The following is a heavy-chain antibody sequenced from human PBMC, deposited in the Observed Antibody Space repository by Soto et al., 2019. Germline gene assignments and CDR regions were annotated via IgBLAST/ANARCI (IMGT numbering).Heavy chain of an antibody. J-gene: IGHJ4*02. CDR3: ARGELGYYYDSSGYYLAY. V-gene: IGHV1-46*01. D-gene: IGHD3-22*01. CDR1: VYTFTSYY. CDR2: INPSGGST. Sequence: SVKVSCKASVYTFTSYYIHWLRHAPGQGLEWMGIINPSGGSTSYAQKFQGRVTMTRDTSTSTVYMELSSLRSEDTAVYYCARGELGYYYDSSGYYLAYWGQGTLVTVSS.